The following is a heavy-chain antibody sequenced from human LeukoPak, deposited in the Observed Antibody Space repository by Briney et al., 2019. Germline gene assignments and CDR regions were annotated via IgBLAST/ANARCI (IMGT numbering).Heavy chain of an antibody. J-gene: IGHJ6*02. D-gene: IGHD1-26*01. CDR2: IYYSGST. CDR1: GGSISSSSYY. CDR3: AGVGAGAGMDV. Sequence: SETLSLTCTVSGGSISSSSYYWGWIRQPPGRGLEWIGSIYYSGSTYYNPSLKSRVTISVDTSKNQFSLQLNSVTPEDTAVYYCAGVGAGAGMDVWGQGTTVTVSS. V-gene: IGHV4-39*01.